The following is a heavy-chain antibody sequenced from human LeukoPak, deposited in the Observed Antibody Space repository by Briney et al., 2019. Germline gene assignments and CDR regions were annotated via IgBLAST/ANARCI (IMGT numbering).Heavy chain of an antibody. Sequence: ASVKVSCKASGYTFTGYYMHWVRQAPGQGLEWMGWINPNSGGTNYAQKFQGRVTMTRDTSISTAYMELSRLRSDDTAVYYCARDLYYGYLIDYWGQGTLVTVSS. V-gene: IGHV1-2*02. CDR3: ARDLYYGYLIDY. CDR1: GYTFTGYY. J-gene: IGHJ4*02. CDR2: INPNSGGT. D-gene: IGHD3-10*01.